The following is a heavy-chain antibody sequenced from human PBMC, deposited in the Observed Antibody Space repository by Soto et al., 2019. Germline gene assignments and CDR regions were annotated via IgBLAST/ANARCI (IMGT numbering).Heavy chain of an antibody. D-gene: IGHD3-9*01. CDR1: GFTFSSYW. V-gene: IGHV3-7*01. Sequence: EVQLVESGGGLVQPGGSLRLSCAASGFTFSSYWMSWVRQATGKGLEWVANIKQEGSEKYYVDSVKGRFTISRDNAKNSLYLHMNSLRAEDTAEYYCARVLTGAFDYWGQGTLVTVSS. J-gene: IGHJ4*02. CDR2: IKQEGSEK. CDR3: ARVLTGAFDY.